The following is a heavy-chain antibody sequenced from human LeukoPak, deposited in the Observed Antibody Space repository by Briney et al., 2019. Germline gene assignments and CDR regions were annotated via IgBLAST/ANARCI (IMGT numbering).Heavy chain of an antibody. J-gene: IGHJ3*02. V-gene: IGHV1-46*01. D-gene: IGHD4-17*01. CDR1: GYIFSNYE. CDR2: INPSGGST. Sequence: ASVKVSCKASGYIFSNYEISWVRQAPGQGLEWMGIINPSGGSTSYAQKFQGRDTMTRDTSTSTVYMELSSLRSEDTAVYYCARRNDYGDHADAFDIWGQGTMVTVSS. CDR3: ARRNDYGDHADAFDI.